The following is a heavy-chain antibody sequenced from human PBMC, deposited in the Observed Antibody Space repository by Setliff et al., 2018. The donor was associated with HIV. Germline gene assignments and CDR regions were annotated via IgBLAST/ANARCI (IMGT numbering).Heavy chain of an antibody. V-gene: IGHV4-61*01. J-gene: IGHJ4*02. CDR1: GDSFSSGTYY. Sequence: PSETLSLTCSVSGDSFSSGTYYWGWIRQPPGKGLEWIGYISYTGTTKYNPSLKSRVTISVDTSKNQFPVRLSSVSAADTAVYFCARHVARFDYDTGGYYVSHFDYWGQGTQVTVSS. D-gene: IGHD3-22*01. CDR3: ARHVARFDYDTGGYYVSHFDY. CDR2: ISYTGTT.